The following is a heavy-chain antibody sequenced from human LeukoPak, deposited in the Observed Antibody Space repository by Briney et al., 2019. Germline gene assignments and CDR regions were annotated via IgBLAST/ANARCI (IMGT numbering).Heavy chain of an antibody. Sequence: GESLKISCEGFGYSFTNSWIAWVRQMPGKGLEWMGIVYPDNSDTRYSPSFQGQVAMSADKSISTAYLQWSSLKASDTAMYYCARVATSLGDALDIWGQGTMVTVSS. CDR2: VYPDNSDT. CDR1: GYSFTNSW. V-gene: IGHV5-51*01. J-gene: IGHJ3*02. CDR3: ARVATSLGDALDI. D-gene: IGHD5-12*01.